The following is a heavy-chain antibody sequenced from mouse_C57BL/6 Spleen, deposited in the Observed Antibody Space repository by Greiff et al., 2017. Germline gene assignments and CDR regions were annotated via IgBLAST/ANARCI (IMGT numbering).Heavy chain of an antibody. V-gene: IGHV1-82*01. CDR1: GYAFSSSW. Sequence: QVQLQQSGPELVKPGASVKISCKASGYAFSSSWMNWVKQRPGKGLEWIGRIYPGDGDTNYNGKFKGKATLTADKSSSTAYMQLSSLTSEDSAVYFCARGGIYYDYDDGKYYAMDYWGQGTSVTVSS. D-gene: IGHD2-4*01. CDR3: ARGGIYYDYDDGKYYAMDY. J-gene: IGHJ4*01. CDR2: IYPGDGDT.